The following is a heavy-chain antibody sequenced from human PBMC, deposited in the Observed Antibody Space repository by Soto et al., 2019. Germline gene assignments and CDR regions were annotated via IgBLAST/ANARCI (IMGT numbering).Heavy chain of an antibody. J-gene: IGHJ4*02. CDR2: IYYSGST. D-gene: IGHD3-22*01. CDR3: ARALLMGGYYDSSGSTPFDY. CDR1: GGSISSYY. Sequence: SETLSLTCTVSGGSISSYYWSWIRQPPGKGLEWIGYIYYSGSTNYNPSLKSRVTISVDTSKNQFSLKLSSVTAADTAVYYCARALLMGGYYDSSGSTPFDYWGQGTLVTVSS. V-gene: IGHV4-59*12.